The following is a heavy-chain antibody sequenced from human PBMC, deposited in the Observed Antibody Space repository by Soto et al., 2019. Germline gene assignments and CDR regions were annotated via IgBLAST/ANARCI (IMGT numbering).Heavy chain of an antibody. CDR2: IIPIVGTA. J-gene: IGHJ1*01. CDR3: ARYGYNLGEYFQH. Sequence: SVKVSCKASGGTFSSYAISWVRQAPGQGLEWMGGIIPIVGTANYAQKFQGRVTITADESTSTAYMELSSLRSEDTAVYYCARYGYNLGEYFQHWGQGTLVTVSS. CDR1: GGTFSSYA. V-gene: IGHV1-69*13. D-gene: IGHD5-12*01.